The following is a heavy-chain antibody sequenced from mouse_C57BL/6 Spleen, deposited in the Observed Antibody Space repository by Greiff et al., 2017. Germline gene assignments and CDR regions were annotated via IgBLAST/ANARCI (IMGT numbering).Heavy chain of an antibody. V-gene: IGHV1-53*01. CDR3: ARSGYYYYFDY. Sequence: QVQLKQPGTELVKPGASVKLSCKASGYTFTSYWMHWVKQRPGQGLEWIGNINPSDGGTNYNEKFKSKATLTVDKSSSTAYMQLSSLTSEDSAVYYCARSGYYYYFDYWGQGTTLTVSS. CDR1: GYTFTSYW. D-gene: IGHD2-3*01. J-gene: IGHJ2*01. CDR2: INPSDGGT.